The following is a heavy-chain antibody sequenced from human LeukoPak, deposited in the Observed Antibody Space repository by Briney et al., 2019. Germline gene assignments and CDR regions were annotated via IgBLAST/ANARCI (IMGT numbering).Heavy chain of an antibody. CDR2: INHSGST. CDR3: ARGRGGSYSNFDY. J-gene: IGHJ4*02. D-gene: IGHD1-26*01. V-gene: IGHV4-34*01. CDR1: GGSFSGYY. Sequence: SETLSLTCAVYGGSFSGYYWSWIRQPPGKGLEWIGEINHSGSTNYNPSLKSRVTISVDTSKNQFSLKLSSVTAADTAVYYCARGRGGSYSNFDYWGQGTLVTVSS.